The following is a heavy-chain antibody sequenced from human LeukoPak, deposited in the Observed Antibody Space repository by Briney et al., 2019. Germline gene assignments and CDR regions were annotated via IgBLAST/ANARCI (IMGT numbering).Heavy chain of an antibody. CDR3: VKGKLLWFGELFPYGMDV. J-gene: IGHJ6*04. CDR2: ISSNGGST. V-gene: IGHV3-64D*06. Sequence: GGSLRLSCSASGFTFSSYAMHWVRQAPGKGLEYVSAISSNGGSTYYADSVKGRFTISRDNSKNTLYLQISSLRAEDTAVYYCVKGKLLWFGELFPYGMDVWGKGTTVTVSS. CDR1: GFTFSSYA. D-gene: IGHD3-10*01.